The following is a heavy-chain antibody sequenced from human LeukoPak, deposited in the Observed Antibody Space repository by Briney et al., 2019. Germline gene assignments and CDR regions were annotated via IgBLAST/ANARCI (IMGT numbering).Heavy chain of an antibody. V-gene: IGHV1-46*03. Sequence: GASVKVSCKTSGYTFTSYYMHWVRQAPGQGLEWMGIINPSGGSTSYAQKFQGRATMTRDTSTSTVYMELSSLRSEDTAVYYCARVTDYDFWSGPYYFDYWGQGTLVTVSS. CDR1: GYTFTSYY. D-gene: IGHD3-3*01. CDR2: INPSGGST. J-gene: IGHJ4*02. CDR3: ARVTDYDFWSGPYYFDY.